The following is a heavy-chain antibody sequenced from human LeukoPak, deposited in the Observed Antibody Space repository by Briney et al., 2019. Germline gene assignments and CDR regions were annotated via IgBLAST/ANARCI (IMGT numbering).Heavy chain of an antibody. CDR3: ARDVPYSSGWSYYYYYGMDV. J-gene: IGHJ6*02. V-gene: IGHV1-2*06. Sequence: ASVKVSCKASGYTFTGYYMHWVRLAPGQGLEWMGRINPNSGGTNYAQKFQGRVTMTRDTSISTAYMELSRLRSEDTAVYYCARDVPYSSGWSYYYYYGMDVWGQGTTVTVSS. D-gene: IGHD6-19*01. CDR2: INPNSGGT. CDR1: GYTFTGYY.